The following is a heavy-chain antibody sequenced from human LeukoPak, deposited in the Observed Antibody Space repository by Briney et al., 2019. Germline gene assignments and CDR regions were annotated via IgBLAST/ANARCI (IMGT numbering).Heavy chain of an antibody. CDR2: ISSSSSYI. J-gene: IGHJ4*02. CDR1: GFTFSSNG. D-gene: IGHD1-7*01. V-gene: IGHV3-21*01. Sequence: GGTLRLSCAASGFTFSSNGMSWVRQAPGKGLEWVSSISSSSSYIYYADSVKGRFTISRDNAKNSLYLQMNSLRAEDTAVYYCARDSRTGTTFDYWGQGTLVTVSS. CDR3: ARDSRTGTTFDY.